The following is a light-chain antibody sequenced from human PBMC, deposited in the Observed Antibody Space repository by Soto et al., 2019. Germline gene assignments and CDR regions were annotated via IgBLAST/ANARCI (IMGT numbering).Light chain of an antibody. Sequence: QSVLTQPPSASGSPGQSVTISCTGTSSDVGGYKFVSWYQQHPGKVPKLIIYEVSQRPSGVPDRFSGSKSGNTASLTVSGLQAEDEADYYCSAYAGTNNLLFGGGTQLTVL. CDR3: SAYAGTNNLL. V-gene: IGLV2-8*01. J-gene: IGLJ2*01. CDR2: EVS. CDR1: SSDVGGYKF.